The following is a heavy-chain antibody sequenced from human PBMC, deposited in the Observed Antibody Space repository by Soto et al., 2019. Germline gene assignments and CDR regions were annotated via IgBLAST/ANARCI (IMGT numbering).Heavy chain of an antibody. J-gene: IGHJ3*02. CDR3: ARRRYIVVVPAAMGDAFDI. V-gene: IGHV4-39*01. D-gene: IGHD2-2*01. CDR1: GGSISSSSYY. Sequence: PSETLSLTCTVSGGSISSSSYYWGWIRQPPGKGLEWIGSIYYSGSTYYNPSLKSRVTISVDTSKNQFSLKLSSVTAADTAVYYCARRRYIVVVPAAMGDAFDIWGQGTMVTVSS. CDR2: IYYSGST.